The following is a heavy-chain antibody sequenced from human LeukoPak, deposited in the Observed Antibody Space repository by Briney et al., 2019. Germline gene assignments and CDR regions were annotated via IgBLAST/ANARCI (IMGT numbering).Heavy chain of an antibody. CDR2: ISGSGGST. J-gene: IGHJ4*02. CDR3: AKDPVQRNPLLYFAY. Sequence: GGSLRLSCAASGFTFSSYSMNWVRQAPGKGLEWVSAISGSGGSTYYADSVKGRFTISRDNSKNTLYLQMNSLRAEDTAVYYRAKDPVQRNPLLYFAYGGKEPLAPVSS. CDR1: GFTFSSYS. D-gene: IGHD1-1*01. V-gene: IGHV3-23*01.